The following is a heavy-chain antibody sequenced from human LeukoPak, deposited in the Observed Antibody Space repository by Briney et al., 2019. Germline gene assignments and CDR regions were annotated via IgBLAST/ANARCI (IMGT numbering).Heavy chain of an antibody. CDR2: IYYSGST. J-gene: IGHJ4*02. V-gene: IGHV4-31*03. D-gene: IGHD1-26*01. CDR1: GGSISSGGYY. CDR3: ASESYSNYEAYGGSYQ. Sequence: SETLSLTCTVSGGSISSGGYYWSWIRQHPGKGLEWIGYIYYSGSTYYNPSLKSRVTISVDTSKNQFSLKLSSVTAADTAVYYCASESYSNYEAYGGSYQWGQGTLVTVSS.